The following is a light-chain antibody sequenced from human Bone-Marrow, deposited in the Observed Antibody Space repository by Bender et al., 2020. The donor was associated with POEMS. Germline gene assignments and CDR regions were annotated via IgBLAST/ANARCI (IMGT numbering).Light chain of an antibody. J-gene: IGLJ3*02. V-gene: IGLV2-23*02. CDR3: CSYAGDRNLV. CDR2: EVA. CDR1: SNDVGKFKF. Sequence: QSALTQPASVSGSPGQSITISCTGTSNDVGKFKFVSWYQQRPGTAPKLIIYEVAKRPSGVSNRFSGSKSGNTASLTISGLQAEDEADYYCCSYAGDRNLVFGGGTKLTVL.